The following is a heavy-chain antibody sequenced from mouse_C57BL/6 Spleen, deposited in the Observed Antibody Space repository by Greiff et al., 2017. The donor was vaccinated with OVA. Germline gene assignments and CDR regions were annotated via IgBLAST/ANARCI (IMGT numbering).Heavy chain of an antibody. V-gene: IGHV2-2*01. D-gene: IGHD2-2*01. CDR1: GFSLTSYG. CDR2: IWSGGST. CDR3: ASLYGYDNYFDV. Sequence: VQLQQSGPGLVQPSQSLSITCTVSGFSLTSYGVHWVRQSPGKGLEWLGVIWSGGSTDYNAAFISRLSISKDNSKSQVFFKMNSLQADDTAIYYCASLYGYDNYFDVWGTGTTVTVSS. J-gene: IGHJ1*03.